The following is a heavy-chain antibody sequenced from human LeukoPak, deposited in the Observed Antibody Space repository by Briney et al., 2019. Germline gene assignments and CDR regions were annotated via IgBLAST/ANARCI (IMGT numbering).Heavy chain of an antibody. J-gene: IGHJ4*02. Sequence: GGYLRLSCAASGFTFSDYYMRWIRQAPGKGREGVSYLSSSGSTKYYADSVKGRFTSSRDNAKNSLYLQMNSLRAEDTAVYYCARAPAGVAGDFDYWGQGTLVTVSS. CDR3: ARAPAGVAGDFDY. CDR1: GFTFSDYY. D-gene: IGHD6-19*01. V-gene: IGHV3-11*01. CDR2: LSSSGSTK.